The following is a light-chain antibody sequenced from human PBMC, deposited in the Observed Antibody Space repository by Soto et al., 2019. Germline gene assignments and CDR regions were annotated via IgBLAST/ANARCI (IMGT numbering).Light chain of an antibody. CDR3: QQYNNWPPWT. CDR2: GAS. Sequence: EIVMTQSPATLSVSPGERATLSCRASPSVSSNLAWYQQKPGQAPRLLIYGASNRATGISARFSGSGSGTKFTLTISSLQSEDFAVYYCQQYNNWPPWTSGQGTKLDIK. J-gene: IGKJ1*01. V-gene: IGKV3-15*01. CDR1: PSVSSN.